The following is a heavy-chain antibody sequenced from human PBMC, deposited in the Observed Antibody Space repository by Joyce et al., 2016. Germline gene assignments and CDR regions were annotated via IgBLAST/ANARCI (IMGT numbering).Heavy chain of an antibody. CDR1: GFSFSGYW. CDR2: INTDGSST. V-gene: IGHV3-74*01. Sequence: EVQLVESGGGLVQPGGSLRLSCAAPGFSFSGYWIHWVRQAPGKGLVWVSRINTDGSSTRFADSVKGRFTISRENAKNTLYLQMNSLRAEDTAVYYCVRGISARPGGPNWFDPWGQGTLVTVSS. J-gene: IGHJ5*02. CDR3: VRGISARPGGPNWFDP. D-gene: IGHD6-6*01.